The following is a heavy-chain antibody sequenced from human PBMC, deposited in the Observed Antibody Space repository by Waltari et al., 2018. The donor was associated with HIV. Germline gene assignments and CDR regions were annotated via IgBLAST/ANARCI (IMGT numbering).Heavy chain of an antibody. CDR2: ISYDGSNK. V-gene: IGHV3-30*18. Sequence: QVQLVESGGGVVQPRRPLRLSCAASGLPFSSYGLPVVRQAPGKGLEWVAVISYDGSNKYYADSVKGRFTISRDNSKNTLYLQMNSLRAEDTAVYYCAKDRQKIGYYDILTGYLDYWGQGTLVTVSS. J-gene: IGHJ4*02. CDR3: AKDRQKIGYYDILTGYLDY. D-gene: IGHD3-9*01. CDR1: GLPFSSYG.